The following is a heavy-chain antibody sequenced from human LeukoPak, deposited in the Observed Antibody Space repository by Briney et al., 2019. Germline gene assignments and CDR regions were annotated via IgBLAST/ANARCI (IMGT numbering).Heavy chain of an antibody. CDR3: AKDLSMVFDAFNI. D-gene: IGHD4/OR15-4a*01. CDR1: GFTFDEYA. Sequence: GGSLRLSCAASGFTFDEYAMHWGRQAPGKGLEWVSLISGDAATTYYAPSVKGRVTVSRDNNKNSLFLQMNNLRTEDSALYYCAKDLSMVFDAFNIWGQGTLVTVSS. J-gene: IGHJ3*02. CDR2: ISGDAATT. V-gene: IGHV3-43*02.